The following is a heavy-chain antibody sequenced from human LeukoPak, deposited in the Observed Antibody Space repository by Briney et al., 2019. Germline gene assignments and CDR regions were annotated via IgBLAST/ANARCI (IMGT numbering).Heavy chain of an antibody. CDR3: ARGLHDYERD. V-gene: IGHV4-39*01. CDR2: IYYSGST. D-gene: IGHD4-17*01. J-gene: IGHJ1*01. Sequence: SETLSLTCTVSGGSISSSSYYWGWIRQPPGKGLEWIGSIYYSGSTYYNPSLKSRVTMSVDTSKNQFSLKLSSVTAADTAVYYCARGLHDYERDWGQGTLVTVSS. CDR1: GGSISSSSYY.